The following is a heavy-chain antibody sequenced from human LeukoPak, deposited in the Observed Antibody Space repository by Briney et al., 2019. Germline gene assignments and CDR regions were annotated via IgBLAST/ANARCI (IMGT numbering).Heavy chain of an antibody. J-gene: IGHJ6*03. CDR3: ARANKSFYYYYMDV. CDR2: ISSSSSTI. CDR1: GFTFSNYG. D-gene: IGHD1/OR15-1a*01. Sequence: GGSLRLSCVASGFTFSNYGMSWVRQAPGKGLEWVSYISSSSSTIYYADSVKGRFTISRDNAKNSLYLQMNSLRAEDTAVYYCARANKSFYYYYMDVWGKGTTVTVSS. V-gene: IGHV3-48*01.